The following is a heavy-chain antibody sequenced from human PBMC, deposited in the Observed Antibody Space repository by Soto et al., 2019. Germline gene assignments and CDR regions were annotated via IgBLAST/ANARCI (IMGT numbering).Heavy chain of an antibody. D-gene: IGHD3-16*01. CDR1: GGSISSSSYY. V-gene: IGHV4-39*01. J-gene: IGHJ1*01. CDR2: IYYSGST. CDR3: ARGVYNTFLGGFSLNH. Sequence: TSETLSLTCTVSGGSISSSSYYWGWIRQPPGKGLEWIGSIYYSGSTYYNPSLKSRVTISVDTSKNQFSLKLSSVTAADTAVYYWARGVYNTFLGGFSLNHGVRGPRVTFP.